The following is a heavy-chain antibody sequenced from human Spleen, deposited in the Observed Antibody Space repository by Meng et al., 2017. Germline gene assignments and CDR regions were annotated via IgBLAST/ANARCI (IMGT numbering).Heavy chain of an antibody. CDR2: IYTSGST. CDR1: GYSITGSYN. J-gene: IGHJ5*02. Sequence: GSLRLSCAVSGYSITGSYNWGWIRQSPGKGLEWIGRIYTSGSTNYNPSLKSRVTISVDTSKNQFSLKLSSVTAADTAVYYCARGITVGRNWFDPWGQGTLVTVSS. V-gene: IGHV4-38-2*01. D-gene: IGHD3-10*01. CDR3: ARGITVGRNWFDP.